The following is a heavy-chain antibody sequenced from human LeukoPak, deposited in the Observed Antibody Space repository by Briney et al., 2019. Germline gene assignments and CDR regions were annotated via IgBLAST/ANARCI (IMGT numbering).Heavy chain of an antibody. CDR2: ITTRSAI. CDR3: ARVRGAGLQYYYMDV. Sequence: PGGSLRLSCAASGFTFSSYSMNWFRQAPGKGLEWVSYITTRSAIYYADSVKGRFTISRDNAKDPLYLQMNSLRADDTAVYYCARVRGAGLQYYYMDVWGKGTTVTVSS. CDR1: GFTFSSYS. D-gene: IGHD1-26*01. V-gene: IGHV3-48*01. J-gene: IGHJ6*03.